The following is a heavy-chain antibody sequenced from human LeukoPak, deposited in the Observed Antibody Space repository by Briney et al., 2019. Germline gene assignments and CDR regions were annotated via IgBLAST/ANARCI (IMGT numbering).Heavy chain of an antibody. J-gene: IGHJ4*02. D-gene: IGHD6-19*01. CDR2: IKSKSDGGTT. V-gene: IGHV3-15*01. CDR3: TKIWGIAVAESLTGPNSY. Sequence: GGSLRLSCAASGFTFSNAWMSWVRQAPGKGLEWVGRIKSKSDGGTTDYAAPVKGRFTISRDDSKNTLYLQMNSLKTEDTAVYYCTKIWGIAVAESLTGPNSYWGQGTLVTVSS. CDR1: GFTFSNAW.